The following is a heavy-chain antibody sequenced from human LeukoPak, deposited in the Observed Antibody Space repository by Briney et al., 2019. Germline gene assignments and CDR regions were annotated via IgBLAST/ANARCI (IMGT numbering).Heavy chain of an antibody. D-gene: IGHD6-6*01. V-gene: IGHV4-34*01. CDR3: ARGRGYSRSRGSLDY. Sequence: SETLSLTCAVYGGSFSGYYWSWIRQPPGKGLEWIGEINHSGSTNYNPSLKSRVTISVDTSKNQFSLKLSSVTAADTAVYYCARGRGYSRSRGSLDYWGQGTLVTVSS. J-gene: IGHJ4*02. CDR1: GGSFSGYY. CDR2: INHSGST.